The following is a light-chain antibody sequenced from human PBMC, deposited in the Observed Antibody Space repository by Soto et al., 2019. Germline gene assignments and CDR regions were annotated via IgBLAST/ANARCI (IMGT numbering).Light chain of an antibody. V-gene: IGLV1-44*01. CDR1: SSNIGSNP. CDR2: SNN. Sequence: QSVLTQPPSASATPGQRVTISCSGSSSNIGSNPVHWYRQLPGTAPKLLIYSNNQRPSGVPDRFSGSKSGTSASLAISGLQSEDEADYSCAAWDDDLNGVVFGGGTKLTVL. CDR3: AAWDDDLNGVV. J-gene: IGLJ2*01.